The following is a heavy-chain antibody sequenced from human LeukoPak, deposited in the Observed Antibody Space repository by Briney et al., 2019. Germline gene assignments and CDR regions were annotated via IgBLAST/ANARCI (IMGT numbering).Heavy chain of an antibody. CDR2: ISWNSGSA. Sequence: GGSLRLSCAASGFAFDDYSMHWVRQAPGKGLEWVSGISWNSGSAGYADSVKGRFIISRDSAKNSLYLQMNSLRTEDTALYYCAKDRTYSAYAALDYWGQGTLVTVSS. J-gene: IGHJ4*02. CDR3: AKDRTYSAYAALDY. D-gene: IGHD5-12*01. V-gene: IGHV3-9*01. CDR1: GFAFDDYS.